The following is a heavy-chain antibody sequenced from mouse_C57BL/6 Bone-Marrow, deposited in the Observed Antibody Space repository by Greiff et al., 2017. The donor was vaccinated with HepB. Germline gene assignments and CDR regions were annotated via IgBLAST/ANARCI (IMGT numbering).Heavy chain of an antibody. D-gene: IGHD1-1*01. CDR3: ARSSYWDFDD. Sequence: VQLQQPGAELVKPGASVKLSCKASGYTFTSYWMQWVKQRPGQGLEWIGMIDPSDSYTNYNQKFKGKATLTVDTSSSTAYMQLSSLTSEDSAVYYGARSSYWDFDDWGTGTTVTVSS. J-gene: IGHJ1*03. V-gene: IGHV1-50*01. CDR1: GYTFTSYW. CDR2: IDPSDSYT.